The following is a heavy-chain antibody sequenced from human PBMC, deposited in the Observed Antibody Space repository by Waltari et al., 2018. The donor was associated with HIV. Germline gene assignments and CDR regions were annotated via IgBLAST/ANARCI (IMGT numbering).Heavy chain of an antibody. CDR2: FDPEDGET. CDR3: ATEGISMVRGVYGMDV. J-gene: IGHJ6*02. D-gene: IGHD3-10*01. Sequence: QVQLVQSGAEVKQPGASVEFSCKVSVYTLTDLSMPWVRQAPGKGLEWMGGFDPEDGETIYAQKFQGRVTMTEDTSTDTAYMELSSLRSEDTAVYYCATEGISMVRGVYGMDVWGQGTTVTVSS. CDR1: VYTLTDLS. V-gene: IGHV1-24*01.